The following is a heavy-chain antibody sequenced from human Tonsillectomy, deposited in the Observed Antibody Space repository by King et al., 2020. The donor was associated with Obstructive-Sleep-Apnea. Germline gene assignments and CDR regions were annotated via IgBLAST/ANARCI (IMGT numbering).Heavy chain of an antibody. CDR3: ARDEQLIPYWYFDL. CDR1: GGSISSSSYY. Sequence: LQLQESGPGLVKPSETLSLTCTVSGGSISSSSYYWGWIRQPPGKGLEGIGSIYHSGSTYYNPSLKSRVTISVDTSKNQFSLKLNSVTAADTAVYYCARDEQLIPYWYFDLWGRGTLVTVSS. V-gene: IGHV4-39*07. D-gene: IGHD6-13*01. J-gene: IGHJ2*01. CDR2: IYHSGST.